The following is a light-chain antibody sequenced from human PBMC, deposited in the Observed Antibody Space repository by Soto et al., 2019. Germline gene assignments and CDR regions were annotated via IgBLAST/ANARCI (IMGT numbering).Light chain of an antibody. V-gene: IGLV2-14*01. CDR2: DVS. Sequence: QPALTQPGSVSGSPGQSITISCTGTSSDVGGYKYVSWYQQHPGKAPKVMIYDVSNRPSGVSNRFSGSKSGNTASLTISGLQAEDEADYYCSSYTSSSTVVFGGGTKVTVL. CDR3: SSYTSSSTVV. J-gene: IGLJ2*01. CDR1: SSDVGGYKY.